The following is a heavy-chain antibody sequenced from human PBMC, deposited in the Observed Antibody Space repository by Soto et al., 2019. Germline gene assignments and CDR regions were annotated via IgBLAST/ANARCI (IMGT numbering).Heavy chain of an antibody. V-gene: IGHV3-23*01. CDR1: GLTFSSYA. CDR3: AKDALAYYDFWS. CDR2: ISNSGRST. J-gene: IGHJ4*02. Sequence: LRLSCAASGLTFSSYAMSWVRQAPGKGLEWVSHISNSGRSTKYADSVKGRFTISRDNSKNTLYLQMNSLRAEDTAIYYCAKDALAYYDFWSWGQGTLVTVSS. D-gene: IGHD3-3*01.